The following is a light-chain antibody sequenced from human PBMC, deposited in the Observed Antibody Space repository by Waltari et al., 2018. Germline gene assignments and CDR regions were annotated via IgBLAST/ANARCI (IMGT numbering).Light chain of an antibody. CDR1: SPNIGRNI. J-gene: IGLJ3*02. Sequence: QSVLTQPPSTSGTPGQRVIIPCSVSSPNIGRNIVNGYQQLPGSAPKLLIYSNSQRPSGVPDRFSGSKSDTSASLAISGLESDDEADYYCAAWDDSLNGWVFGGGTKLTVL. CDR3: AAWDDSLNGWV. V-gene: IGLV1-44*01. CDR2: SNS.